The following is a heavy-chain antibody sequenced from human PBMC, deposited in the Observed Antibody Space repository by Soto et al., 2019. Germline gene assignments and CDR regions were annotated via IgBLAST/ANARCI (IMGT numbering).Heavy chain of an antibody. CDR3: TRSIGAGGAIGGFDY. Sequence: QVELVQSGAQVKKPGSAVKVSCKASGGTFNMFAMNWVRQAPGHGLEWMGGIIPIFDAPRYSEQFQGRGKITVDESTTTANMELDSQTSDDTAIYYCTRSIGAGGAIGGFDYWGQGTLVTVSS. CDR1: GGTFNMFA. CDR2: IIPIFDAP. V-gene: IGHV1-69*01. J-gene: IGHJ4*02. D-gene: IGHD3-16*01.